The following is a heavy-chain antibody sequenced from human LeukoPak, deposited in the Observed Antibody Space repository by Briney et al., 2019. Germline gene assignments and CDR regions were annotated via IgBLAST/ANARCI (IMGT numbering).Heavy chain of an antibody. CDR2: ISSSGSTI. CDR1: GFTFSDYY. V-gene: IGHV3-11*04. Sequence: GGSLRLSCAASGFTFSDYYMSWIRQAPGKGLEWVSYISSSGSTIYYADSVKGRFTISRDNAKNSLYLQMNSLRAEDTAVYYCARDKVYYYGSGSKGGFDYWGQGTLVTVSS. J-gene: IGHJ4*02. CDR3: ARDKVYYYGSGSKGGFDY. D-gene: IGHD3-10*01.